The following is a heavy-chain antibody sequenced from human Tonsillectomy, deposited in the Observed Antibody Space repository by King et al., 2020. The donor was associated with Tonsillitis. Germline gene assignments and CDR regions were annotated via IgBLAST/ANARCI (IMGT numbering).Heavy chain of an antibody. D-gene: IGHD3-9*01. Sequence: QLQESGPGLVKPSETLSLTCTVSGGSISSYYWSWLRQPPGKGLEWIGYIYYSGSTNYNPSLKSRVTISVDTSKNQFSLRLSSVTAADTAVYYCARSLTGSTTDRFDYWGQGTLVTVSS. V-gene: IGHV4-59*01. CDR1: GGSISSYY. J-gene: IGHJ4*02. CDR3: ARSLTGSTTDRFDY. CDR2: IYYSGST.